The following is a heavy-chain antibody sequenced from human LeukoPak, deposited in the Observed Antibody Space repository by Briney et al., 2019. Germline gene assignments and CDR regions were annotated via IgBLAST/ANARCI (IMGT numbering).Heavy chain of an antibody. D-gene: IGHD6-19*01. CDR3: ARFKRVGSSDWPLDY. V-gene: IGHV1-46*01. CDR2: INPSGGST. Sequence: ASVKVSCKASGYTFTSYYMHWVRQAPGQGLEWMGIINPSGGSTSYAQKFQGRVTMTRDTSKSTVYMELSSLRSEDTAVYYCARFKRVGSSDWPLDYWGQGTLVTVSS. J-gene: IGHJ4*02. CDR1: GYTFTSYY.